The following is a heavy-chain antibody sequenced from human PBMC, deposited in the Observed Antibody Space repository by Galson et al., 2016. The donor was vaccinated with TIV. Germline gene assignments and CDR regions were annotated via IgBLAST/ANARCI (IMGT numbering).Heavy chain of an antibody. V-gene: IGHV3-53*01. CDR3: AREGRGGAYPNNFDY. Sequence: SLRLSCAAPGFSVDYKHMIWVRQTPGKGLEWISLLYSSDTTNYADSVKGRFTVSRDNPKNTVYLQMNSLRAEDTAVYYCAREGRGGAYPNNFDYWGRGTLVTVSS. CDR1: GFSVDYKH. D-gene: IGHD4-17*01. J-gene: IGHJ4*02. CDR2: LYSSDTT.